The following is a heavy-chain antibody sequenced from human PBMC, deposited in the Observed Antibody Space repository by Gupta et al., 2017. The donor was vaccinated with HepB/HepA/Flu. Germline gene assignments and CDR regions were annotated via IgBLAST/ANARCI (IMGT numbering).Heavy chain of an antibody. Sequence: QVQLQESGPGLVKPSETLSLTCTVSGGSISSYYWRWIRQPPGKGLEWIGYIYYSGSPNYNPSLKSRVTISLDTSKDQFSLKLSSVTAADTAVYYCARSYCSSTSCYQYPFDYWGQGTLVTVSS. V-gene: IGHV4-59*01. CDR3: ARSYCSSTSCYQYPFDY. CDR2: IYYSGSP. CDR1: GGSISSYY. J-gene: IGHJ4*02. D-gene: IGHD2-2*01.